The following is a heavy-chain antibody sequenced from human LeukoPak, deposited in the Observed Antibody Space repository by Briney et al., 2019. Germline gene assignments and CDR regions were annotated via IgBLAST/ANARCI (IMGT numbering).Heavy chain of an antibody. CDR3: AGRVGATKGYYFDY. Sequence: GASVKVSCKASGYTFTGYYMHWVRQAPGQGLEWMRRINPNSGGTNYAQKFQGRVTMTRDTSISTAYMELSRLRSDDTAVYYCAGRVGATKGYYFDYWGQGTLVTVSS. CDR1: GYTFTGYY. J-gene: IGHJ4*02. V-gene: IGHV1-2*06. CDR2: INPNSGGT. D-gene: IGHD1-26*01.